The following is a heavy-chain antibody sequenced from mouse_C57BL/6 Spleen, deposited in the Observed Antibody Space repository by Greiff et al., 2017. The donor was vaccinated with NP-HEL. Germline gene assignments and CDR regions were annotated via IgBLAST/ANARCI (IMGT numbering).Heavy chain of an antibody. J-gene: IGHJ2*01. CDR2: IYPGDGDT. V-gene: IGHV1-80*01. Sequence: VKLQESGAELVKPGASVKISCKASGYAFSSYWMNWVKQRPGKGLEWIGQIYPGDGDTNYNGKFNGKATLTADKSSSTAYMQLSSLTSEDSAVYFCARFPFITTVVATSPYFDYWGQGTTLTVSS. CDR3: ARFPFITTVVATSPYFDY. CDR1: GYAFSSYW. D-gene: IGHD1-1*01.